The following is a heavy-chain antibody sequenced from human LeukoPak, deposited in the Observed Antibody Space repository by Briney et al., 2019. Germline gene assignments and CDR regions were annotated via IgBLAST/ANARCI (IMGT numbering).Heavy chain of an antibody. J-gene: IGHJ4*02. V-gene: IGHV3-48*03. CDR3: AGDSSGDFDY. CDR1: GFTFSSYE. CDR2: ISSSGSTI. Sequence: GGSLRLSCAASGFTFSSYEMNWVRQAPGKGLEWVSYISSSGSTIYYADSVKGRFTISRDDAKNSLYLQMNSLRAEDTAVYYCAGDSSGDFDYWGQGTLVTVSS. D-gene: IGHD3-22*01.